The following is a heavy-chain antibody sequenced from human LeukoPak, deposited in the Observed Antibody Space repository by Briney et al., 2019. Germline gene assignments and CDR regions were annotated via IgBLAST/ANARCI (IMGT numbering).Heavy chain of an antibody. V-gene: IGHV3-30*18. D-gene: IGHD3-10*01. CDR1: GFTFSSYG. CDR2: ISYDGSNK. CDR3: AKAGVSDAFDI. J-gene: IGHJ3*02. Sequence: GGSLRLSCAASGFTFSSYGKHWVRQAPGKGLEWVAVISYDGSNKYYADSVKGRFTISRDNSKNTLYLQMNSLRAEDTAVYYCAKAGVSDAFDIWGQGTMVTVSS.